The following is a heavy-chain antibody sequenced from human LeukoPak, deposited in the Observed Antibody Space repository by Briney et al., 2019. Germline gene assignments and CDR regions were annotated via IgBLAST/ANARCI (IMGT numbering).Heavy chain of an antibody. J-gene: IGHJ4*02. D-gene: IGHD6-19*01. CDR3: ARASSGWRKTFDY. V-gene: IGHV1-3*01. CDR2: INAGNGNT. CDR1: GYTLTSYA. Sequence: ASVKVSCKASGYTLTSYAMHWVRQAPGQRLEWMGWINAGNGNTKYSQKFQGRVTITRDTSASTAYMELSSLRSEDTAVYYCARASSGWRKTFDYWGQGTLVTVSS.